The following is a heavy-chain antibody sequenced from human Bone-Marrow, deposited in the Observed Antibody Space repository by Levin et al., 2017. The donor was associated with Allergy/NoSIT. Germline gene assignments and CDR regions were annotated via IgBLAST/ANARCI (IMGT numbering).Heavy chain of an antibody. CDR2: FDYSGST. CDR3: ARLEYIVVVPTAMGGYFDS. Sequence: PSETLSLTCTVSGGSVSNTNDYWGWIRQSPGEGLEWIGSFDYSGSTNYAPSLKSRVTISIDASKNQFSLRLTSVTAADTAVYFCARLEYIVVVPTAMGGYFDSWGQGTLVTVSS. J-gene: IGHJ4*02. V-gene: IGHV4-39*01. CDR1: GGSVSNTNDY. D-gene: IGHD2-2*01.